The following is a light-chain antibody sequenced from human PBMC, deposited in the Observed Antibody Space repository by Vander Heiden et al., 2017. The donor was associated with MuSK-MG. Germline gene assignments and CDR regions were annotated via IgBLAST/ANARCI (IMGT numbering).Light chain of an antibody. CDR1: QNLNGY. V-gene: IGKV3-11*01. CDR2: DAS. Sequence: EIVLTQSPATLSLSPGERATLPCRASQNLNGYLAWYQHKPGQAPRLLISDASNRATGIPARFSGSGSATDFTLTISRLEPEDFAVYYCQQRSTWPTFGGGTKVEMK. J-gene: IGKJ4*01. CDR3: QQRSTWPT.